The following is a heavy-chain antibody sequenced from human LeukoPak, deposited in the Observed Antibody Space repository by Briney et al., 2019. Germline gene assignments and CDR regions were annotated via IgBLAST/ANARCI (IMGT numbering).Heavy chain of an antibody. Sequence: QNPSLHCAISGDVLSTNKATWKWVRQSPSKGLEWLGRTYYRSQWYNDYAVSVKSRITITPDTSTNQFSLQLTSVTPDDTAVYYCVRLVGNSWLDYWGQGTLVTVSS. J-gene: IGHJ4*02. CDR3: VRLVGNSWLDY. V-gene: IGHV6-1*01. CDR2: TYYRSQWYN. D-gene: IGHD6-13*01. CDR1: GDVLSTNKAT.